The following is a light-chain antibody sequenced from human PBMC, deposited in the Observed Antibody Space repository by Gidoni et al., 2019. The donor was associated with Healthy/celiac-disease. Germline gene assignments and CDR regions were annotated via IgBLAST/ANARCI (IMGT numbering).Light chain of an antibody. CDR3: QQSYNTPMYT. CDR1: QSIISN. CDR2: AAS. V-gene: IGKV1-39*01. J-gene: IGKJ2*01. Sequence: DFQMPHPPSSWSASVGARVTITCRASQSIISNLNWYQQKQGKNPKLLIYAASSLQRGGPSRFSGSGCGTDVTLTISSLQPEDFAAYYCQQSYNTPMYTFGQGTKLEIK.